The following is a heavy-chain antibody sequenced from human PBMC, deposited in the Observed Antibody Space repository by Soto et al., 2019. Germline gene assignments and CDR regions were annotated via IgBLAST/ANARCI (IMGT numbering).Heavy chain of an antibody. CDR1: GFTFSSYS. CDR2: ISSSSSYI. J-gene: IGHJ5*02. D-gene: IGHD3-3*01. V-gene: IGHV3-21*01. Sequence: GGSLRLSCAASGFTFSSYSMNWVRQAPGKGLEWVSSISSSSSYIYYADSVKGRFTISRDNAKNSLYLQMNSLRAEDTAVYYCARDSYYDFWSRYLLSTRVPNWFDPWGQGTLVTVSS. CDR3: ARDSYYDFWSRYLLSTRVPNWFDP.